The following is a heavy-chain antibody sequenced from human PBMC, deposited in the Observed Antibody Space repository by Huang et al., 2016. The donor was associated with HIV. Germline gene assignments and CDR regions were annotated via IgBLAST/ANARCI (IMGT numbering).Heavy chain of an antibody. D-gene: IGHD3-3*01. CDR1: GYTFASHA. J-gene: IGHJ4*02. Sequence: VQLEQSGGALVQPGESLRISCLGSGYTFASHAMIWVRQAPGKSPECLSYIRENGRTKHYADSVKGRFTISRDNGKNFLYLQMNSLKIDDTATYFCARDGGYNFWTGYPTYSFDSWGQGVQVTVSS. CDR2: IRENGRTK. CDR3: ARDGGYNFWTGYPTYSFDS. V-gene: IGHV3-48*01.